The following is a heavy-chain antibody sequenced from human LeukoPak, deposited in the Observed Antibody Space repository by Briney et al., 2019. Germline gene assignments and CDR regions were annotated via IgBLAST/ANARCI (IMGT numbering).Heavy chain of an antibody. CDR3: ARGPISGWSADY. V-gene: IGHV3-21*01. J-gene: IGHJ4*02. CDR1: GFTFSSYS. D-gene: IGHD6-19*01. Sequence: GGSLRLSCAASGFTFSSYSMNWVRQAPGKGLEWVSSISSSSSYIYYADSVKGRFTISRDNAKNSLYLQMNSLRDEDTAVYYCARGPISGWSADYWGQGTLVTVSS. CDR2: ISSSSSYI.